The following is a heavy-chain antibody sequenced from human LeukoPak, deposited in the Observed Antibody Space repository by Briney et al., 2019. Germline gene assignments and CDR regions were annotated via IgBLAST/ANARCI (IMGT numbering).Heavy chain of an antibody. J-gene: IGHJ5*02. Sequence: GGALRLSCEASRFSFSDYAMHWVRQAPWEGRVWVSRINSDGRSASYADSVRGRFTISRDNAKNTLYLQMHSLRAEDTAVYYCARDGLIVATTWGQGTLVTVSS. CDR3: ARDGLIVATT. D-gene: IGHD5-12*01. CDR2: INSDGRSA. CDR1: RFSFSDYA. V-gene: IGHV3-74*01.